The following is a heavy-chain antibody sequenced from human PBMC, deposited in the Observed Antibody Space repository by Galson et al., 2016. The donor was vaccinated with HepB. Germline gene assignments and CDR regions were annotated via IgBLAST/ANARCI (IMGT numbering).Heavy chain of an antibody. CDR3: AKELPLVIATGFDY. D-gene: IGHD2-21*01. Sequence: SLRLSCAASGFGFSGYNIHWVRQAPGKGLEWVAGISYDRSNQYYLDSVKGRFTISRDNSKNTLFLQMNRLKAEDTAVYYCAKELPLVIATGFDYWGQGALVTVSS. CDR1: GFGFSGYN. CDR2: ISYDRSNQ. V-gene: IGHV3-30*18. J-gene: IGHJ4*02.